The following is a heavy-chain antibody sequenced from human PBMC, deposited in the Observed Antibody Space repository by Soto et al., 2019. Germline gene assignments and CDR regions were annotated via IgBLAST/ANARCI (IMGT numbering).Heavy chain of an antibody. D-gene: IGHD4-4*01. J-gene: IGHJ5*02. CDR1: GGSISSGDYY. V-gene: IGHV4-30-4*01. Sequence: QVQLQESGPGLVKPSQTLSLTCTVSGGSISSGDYYWSWIRQPPGKGLEWIGYIYYSGSTYYNPSLKSRVTRSVDTSKNQFSLKLSSVTAADTAVYYCARYFTETTGLGWFDPWGQGTLVTVSS. CDR2: IYYSGST. CDR3: ARYFTETTGLGWFDP.